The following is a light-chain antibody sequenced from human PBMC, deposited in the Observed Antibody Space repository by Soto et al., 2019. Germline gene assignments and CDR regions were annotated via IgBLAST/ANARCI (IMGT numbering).Light chain of an antibody. J-gene: IGKJ5*01. CDR3: QQSSSSPPIT. V-gene: IGKV1-39*01. Sequence: DIQLTQSPSSLSASLGDTVSISCRASQNIDNLLNWYRQRSGEAPEVLIYAASTLRDGVSSRVSGRGYGTEFTLTIKSLLLEDFATYYCQQSSSSPPITFGLGTRLDI. CDR2: AAS. CDR1: QNIDNL.